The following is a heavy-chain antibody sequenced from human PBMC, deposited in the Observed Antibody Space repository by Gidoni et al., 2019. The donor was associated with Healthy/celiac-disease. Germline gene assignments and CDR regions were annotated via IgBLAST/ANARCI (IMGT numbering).Heavy chain of an antibody. Sequence: EVQLLESGGGLVQPGGSLRLSCAASGFTFSSYAMSWVRQAPGKGLEWVSAISGSGGSTYYADSVKGRFTISRDNSKNTLYLQMNSLRAEDTAVYYCAKDSAAAGHDPLRPTQERDYFDYWGQGTLVTVSS. D-gene: IGHD6-13*01. CDR2: ISGSGGST. CDR1: GFTFSSYA. V-gene: IGHV3-23*01. J-gene: IGHJ4*02. CDR3: AKDSAAAGHDPLRPTQERDYFDY.